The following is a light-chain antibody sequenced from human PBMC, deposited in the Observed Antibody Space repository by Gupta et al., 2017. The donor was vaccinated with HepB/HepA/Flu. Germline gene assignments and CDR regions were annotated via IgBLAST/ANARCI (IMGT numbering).Light chain of an antibody. Sequence: DIQLTQSPSFLSASVGDRVTITCRASQDINSYLVWYQLKPGTAPKLLIYSASSLQSGVPSRFSGSGSGTXFTLTIXSLQPEDFATYYCQHFKNYPLTFGXGTQVEVK. J-gene: IGKJ4*01. CDR3: QHFKNYPLT. CDR1: QDINSY. CDR2: SAS. V-gene: IGKV1-9*01.